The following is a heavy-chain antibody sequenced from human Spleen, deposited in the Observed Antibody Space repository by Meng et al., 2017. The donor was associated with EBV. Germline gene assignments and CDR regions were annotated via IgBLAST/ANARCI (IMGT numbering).Heavy chain of an antibody. CDR1: GGSITTGGYF. J-gene: IGHJ5*02. CDR2: IYHNEST. Sequence: QLQLQESGSGLVKPSQTLSLTCAVFGGSITTGGYFWSWIRQPPGKGLEWIGYIYHNESTYYNPSLKSRVTISVDTSRNQFSLGLNSVTAADTAVYYCVRGMVAAPKHWFAPWGQGTLVTVSS. D-gene: IGHD6-13*01. V-gene: IGHV4-30-2*01. CDR3: VRGMVAAPKHWFAP.